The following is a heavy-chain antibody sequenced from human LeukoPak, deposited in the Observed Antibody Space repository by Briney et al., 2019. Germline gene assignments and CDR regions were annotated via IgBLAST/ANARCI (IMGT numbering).Heavy chain of an antibody. CDR1: GFTFSSYE. V-gene: IGHV3-23*01. CDR3: AKDLSGTTSFDD. CDR2: ISGSGGST. Sequence: GGSLRLSCAASGFTFSSYEMNWVHQAPGKGLEWVSAISGSGGSTYYADSVKGRFTISRDTSKNTLYLQMNSLRAEDTAIYYCAKDLSGTTSFDDWGQGTLVTVSS. D-gene: IGHD1-1*01. J-gene: IGHJ4*02.